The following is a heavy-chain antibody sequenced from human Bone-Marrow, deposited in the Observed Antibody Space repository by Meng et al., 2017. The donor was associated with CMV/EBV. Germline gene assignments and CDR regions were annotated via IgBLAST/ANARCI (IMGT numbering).Heavy chain of an antibody. CDR3: ARECGIAAALLDYSMDV. D-gene: IGHD6-13*01. CDR2: INPNTGGT. J-gene: IGHJ6*02. V-gene: IGHV1-2*02. Sequence: ASVKVSCKASRYAFTDNHIHWVRQAPGHGLEWMGWINPNTGGTNYAQKFQGRVTMAWDTSINTAYMELSRLRSDDTAVYYCARECGIAAALLDYSMDVWGEGTTVTFSS. CDR1: RYAFTDNH.